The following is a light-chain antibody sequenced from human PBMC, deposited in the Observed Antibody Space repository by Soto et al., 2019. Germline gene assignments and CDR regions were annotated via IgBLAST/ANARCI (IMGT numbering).Light chain of an antibody. CDR2: RNS. CDR1: ASTIGRNY. V-gene: IGLV1-47*01. Sequence: QSALTQSPSASGTPGQRVTISCSGSASTIGRNYVYWYQQLPGTAPKLLIYRNSQRPSGVPDRFSGSKSGTSASLAISGLRSEDEADHYCAAWDDNLSGLYVFGAGTKVTVL. J-gene: IGLJ1*01. CDR3: AAWDDNLSGLYV.